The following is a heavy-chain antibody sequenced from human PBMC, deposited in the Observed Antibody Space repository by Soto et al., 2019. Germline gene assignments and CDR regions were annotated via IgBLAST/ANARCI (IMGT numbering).Heavy chain of an antibody. D-gene: IGHD3-16*02. V-gene: IGHV3-48*02. CDR3: ARIYRRDGNKYADY. Sequence: EVQLVESGGGLVQPGESLRLSCAASGFTFSGFNMHWVRQAPGKGLEWVSYISASSTTVDYADSVKGRFTISRDNAKNSLYLQMNSLRDEDTAVYYCARIYRRDGNKYADYWGQGTLVTVSS. CDR2: ISASSTTV. CDR1: GFTFSGFN. J-gene: IGHJ4*02.